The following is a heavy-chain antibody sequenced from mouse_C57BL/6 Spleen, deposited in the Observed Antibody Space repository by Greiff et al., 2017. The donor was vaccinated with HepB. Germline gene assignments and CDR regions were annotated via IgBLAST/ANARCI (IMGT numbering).Heavy chain of an antibody. CDR1: GFTIKDDY. V-gene: IGHV14-4*01. D-gene: IGHD2-4*01. CDR2: IDPENGDT. J-gene: IGHJ3*01. Sequence: VQLQQSGAELVGPGASVKLSSTAFGFTIKDDYMPWVKQRPEQGLEWIGWIDPENGDTEFASKFQGKATITADTSSNTAYLQLSSLTSEDTAVYYCTKTYYDYAWFAYWGQGTLVTVSA. CDR3: TKTYYDYAWFAY.